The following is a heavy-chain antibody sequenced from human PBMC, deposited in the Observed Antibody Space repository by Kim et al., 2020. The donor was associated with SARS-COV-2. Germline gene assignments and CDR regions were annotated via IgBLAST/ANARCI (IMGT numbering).Heavy chain of an antibody. CDR3: ARGVHGGNSIPLIDY. V-gene: IGHV4-30-2*01. CDR2: IYHSGST. CDR1: GGSISSGGYS. Sequence: SETLSLTCAVSGGSISSGGYSWSWIRQPPGKGLEWIGYIYHSGSTYYNPSLKSRVTISVDRSKNQFSLKLSSVTAADTAVYYCARGVHGGNSIPLIDYWGQGTLVTVSS. D-gene: IGHD2-21*02. J-gene: IGHJ4*02.